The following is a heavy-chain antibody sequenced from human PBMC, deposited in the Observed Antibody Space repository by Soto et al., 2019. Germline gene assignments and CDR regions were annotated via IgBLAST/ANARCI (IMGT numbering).Heavy chain of an antibody. J-gene: IGHJ5*02. V-gene: IGHV4-30-4*01. CDR1: GGSISSGDYY. Sequence: SETLSLTCTVSGGSISSGDYYWSWIRQPPGKGLEWIGYIYYSGSTYYNPSLKSRVTISVDTSKNQFSLKLSSVTAADTAVYYCARDVMAAAGTGVSWFDPWGQGTLVTVSS. D-gene: IGHD6-13*01. CDR2: IYYSGST. CDR3: ARDVMAAAGTGVSWFDP.